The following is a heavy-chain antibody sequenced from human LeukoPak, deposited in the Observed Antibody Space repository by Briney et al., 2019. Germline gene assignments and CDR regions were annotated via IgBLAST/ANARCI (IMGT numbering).Heavy chain of an antibody. Sequence: ASVKVSCKASGYTFTDYYMHWVRQAPGQGLEWMGRINPNSGGTNYAQKFQGRVTMIRDTSISTAYMELSRLRSDDTAVYYCASAFAISYYYYGMDVWGQGTTVTVSS. CDR2: INPNSGGT. V-gene: IGHV1-2*06. D-gene: IGHD3-9*01. CDR1: GYTFTDYY. J-gene: IGHJ6*02. CDR3: ASAFAISYYYYGMDV.